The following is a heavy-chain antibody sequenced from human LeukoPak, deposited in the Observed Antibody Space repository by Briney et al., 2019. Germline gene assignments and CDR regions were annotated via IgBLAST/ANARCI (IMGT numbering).Heavy chain of an antibody. V-gene: IGHV4-31*03. CDR3: SRGLDSRKLGY. J-gene: IGHJ4*02. CDR1: GASFSSGDQY. Sequence: SSQTLSLTCTVSGASFSSGDQYWNWIRQRPGEGLEWIGSIHPSGTLCNNPSLESRVTISIDTSKNQFSLNLNSVTAADTAVYFCSRGLDSRKLGYWGQGTLVTVSS. CDR2: IHPSGTL. D-gene: IGHD6-13*01.